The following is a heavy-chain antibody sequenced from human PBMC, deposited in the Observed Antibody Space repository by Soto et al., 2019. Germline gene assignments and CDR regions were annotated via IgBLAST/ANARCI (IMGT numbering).Heavy chain of an antibody. Sequence: PSQALSLTCDISRDSVSTSNAAWHWLRQSPSRGLEWLGWTYYSSKWIHEYTVSMESRITINPDTSKNQFSLHIYALTPEDTSVCYGACVLWIGGMDVWGQGTPVTVSS. J-gene: IGHJ6*02. CDR2: TYYSSKWIH. CDR1: RDSVSTSNAA. CDR3: ACVLWIGGMDV. D-gene: IGHD3-3*01. V-gene: IGHV6-1*01.